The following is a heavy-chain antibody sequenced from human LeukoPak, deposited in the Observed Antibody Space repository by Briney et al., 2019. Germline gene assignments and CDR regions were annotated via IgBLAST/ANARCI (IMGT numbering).Heavy chain of an antibody. D-gene: IGHD1-7*01. CDR1: GFTFDDYA. CDR3: ARETGTTRYAFDI. V-gene: IGHV3-9*01. CDR2: INWNSDSI. Sequence: GRSLRLSCAVSGFTFDDYAMHWVRQVPGKGLEWVSGINWNSDSIGYADSVKGRFTTSRDNAKNSLYLQMNSLRAEDTAVYYCARETGTTRYAFDIWGQGTMVTVSS. J-gene: IGHJ3*02.